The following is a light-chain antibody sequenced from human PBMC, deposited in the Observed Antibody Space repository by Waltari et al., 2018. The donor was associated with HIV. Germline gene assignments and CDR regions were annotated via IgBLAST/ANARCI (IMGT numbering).Light chain of an antibody. V-gene: IGKV1-16*01. CDR2: ESS. Sequence: DVRMTQSPASLSASVGDRVTITCRSSLQITPYVAWVQQRPGAAPRSLIYESSTLLRGVPSRFCGSGSGSDFTLTISNVQPKDSATYYCHQYNSNPPTFGQGTRLE. CDR3: HQYNSNPPT. J-gene: IGKJ5*01. CDR1: LQITPY.